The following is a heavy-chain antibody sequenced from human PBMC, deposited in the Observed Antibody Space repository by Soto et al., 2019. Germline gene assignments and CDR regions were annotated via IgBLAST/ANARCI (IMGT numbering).Heavy chain of an antibody. V-gene: IGHV1-24*01. D-gene: IGHD6-13*01. CDR1: GYTLTELS. CDR3: ATAPPGSSWIELDY. CDR2: FDPEDGET. Sequence: ASVKVSCEVSGYTLTELSIHWVRQAPGKGLEWMGGFDPEDGETIYAQKFQGRVTMTEDTSTDTAYMELSSLRSEDTAVYYCATAPPGSSWIELDYWGQGTLVTVSS. J-gene: IGHJ4*02.